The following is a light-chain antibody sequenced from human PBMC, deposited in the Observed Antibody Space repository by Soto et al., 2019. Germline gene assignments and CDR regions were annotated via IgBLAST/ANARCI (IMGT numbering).Light chain of an antibody. J-gene: IGKJ5*01. CDR2: GAS. Sequence: IVLTHAPCTLSLSPLERATLSFMSSQSIRSNYLAWCQQKPGQAPRLLIYGASRRATGIPDRFSGSASGTDFTLTISRLEPEDFAVYFCQQYSDLPMTFGQGTRLEIK. CDR1: QSIRSNY. V-gene: IGKV3-20*01. CDR3: QQYSDLPMT.